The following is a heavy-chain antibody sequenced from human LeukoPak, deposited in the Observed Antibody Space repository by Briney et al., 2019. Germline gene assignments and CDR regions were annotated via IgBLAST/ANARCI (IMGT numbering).Heavy chain of an antibody. CDR2: IYYSGTT. V-gene: IGHV4-59*01. CDR3: ARFARLALLRGVTGYHSLDV. CDR1: GGSISNFY. D-gene: IGHD3-10*01. J-gene: IGHJ6*04. Sequence: SETLSLTCTVSGGSISNFYWSWIRQPPGGGLEWIGYIYYSGTTNYNPSLKSRVTMSVDASKNQFSLWLTSVTAADTAVYYCARFARLALLRGVTGYHSLDVWGKGTKVTVSS.